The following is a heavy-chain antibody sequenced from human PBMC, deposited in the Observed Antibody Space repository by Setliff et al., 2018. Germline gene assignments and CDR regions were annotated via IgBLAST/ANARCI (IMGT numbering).Heavy chain of an antibody. V-gene: IGHV1-2*02. J-gene: IGHJ4*02. CDR2: INPNSGGT. CDR3: VRDSGNSGMIDY. CDR1: GYTFTDYY. Sequence: GASVKVSCKASGYTFTDYYMHWVRQAPGQGLEWMGWINPNSGGTNYAQKFQGRVAMTRDTSISTAYMELSRLRSDDTAVYYCVRDSGNSGMIDYWGQGTPVTVSS. D-gene: IGHD6-25*01.